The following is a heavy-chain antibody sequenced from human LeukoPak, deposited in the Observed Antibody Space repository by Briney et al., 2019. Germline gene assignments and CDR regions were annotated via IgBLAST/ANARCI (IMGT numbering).Heavy chain of an antibody. Sequence: GGSLRLSCAASGFTFSSYGMHWVRQAPGKGLEWVAVIWYDGSNKYYADSVKGRFTISRDNSNNTLYLQMNSLRAEDTAVYYCARAEGYYGSGSYYLCDYWGQGTLVTVSS. D-gene: IGHD3-10*01. CDR1: GFTFSSYG. V-gene: IGHV3-33*01. CDR3: ARAEGYYGSGSYYLCDY. J-gene: IGHJ4*02. CDR2: IWYDGSNK.